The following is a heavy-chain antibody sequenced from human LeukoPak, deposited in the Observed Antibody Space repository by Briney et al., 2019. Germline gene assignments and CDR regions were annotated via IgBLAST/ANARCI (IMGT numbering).Heavy chain of an antibody. V-gene: IGHV3-48*03. CDR1: GFTFSSYE. CDR3: AREGAVRGYYFDY. CDR2: ISSSGSNI. Sequence: PGGSLRLSCAASGFTFSSYEMNWVRQAPGKGLEWVSYISSSGSNIYYADSVKGRFTISRHNPKNSLYLQMNSLRAEDTAVYYCAREGAVRGYYFDYWGQGTLVTVSS. D-gene: IGHD1-26*01. J-gene: IGHJ4*02.